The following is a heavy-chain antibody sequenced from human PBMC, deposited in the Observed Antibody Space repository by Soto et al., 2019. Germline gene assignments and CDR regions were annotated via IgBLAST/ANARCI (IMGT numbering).Heavy chain of an antibody. CDR1: GDSFNDDY. D-gene: IGHD5-12*01. V-gene: IGHV1-2*04. Sequence: QVQLVQSGAEVRKPGASVTVSCRASGDSFNDDYIHWVRQAPGQGFGWMGWINANGGVRKYAQKFQGWVSMTRDTSIRTVYMQLSRLRSDDTAVYYCARESGGATATLDYYYFYMDVWGTGTTVTVSS. CDR2: INANGGVR. J-gene: IGHJ6*03. CDR3: ARESGGATATLDYYYFYMDV.